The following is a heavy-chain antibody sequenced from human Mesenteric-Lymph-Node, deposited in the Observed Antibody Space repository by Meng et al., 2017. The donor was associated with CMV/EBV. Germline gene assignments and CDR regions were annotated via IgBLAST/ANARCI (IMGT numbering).Heavy chain of an antibody. CDR2: IYDSGST. V-gene: IGHV4-59*12. D-gene: IGHD3-16*01. CDR1: GGSISSYY. Sequence: SETLSLTCTVSGGSISSYYWSWIRQPPGKGLEWIGYIYDSGSTNYNPSLKSRVTISVDTSKNQFSLKLSSVTAADTAVYYCARDRKDWGSRTGGYYYGMDVWGQGTTVTVSS. CDR3: ARDRKDWGSRTGGYYYGMDV. J-gene: IGHJ6*02.